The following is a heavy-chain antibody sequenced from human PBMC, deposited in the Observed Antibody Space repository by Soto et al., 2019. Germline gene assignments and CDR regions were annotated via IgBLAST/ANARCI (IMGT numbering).Heavy chain of an antibody. CDR1: GGSISSYY. J-gene: IGHJ6*03. Sequence: SETLSLTCTVSGGSISSYYWSWIRQPPGKGLEWIGYIYYSGSTNYNPSLKSRVTISVDTSKNQFSLKLSSVTAADTAVYYCASWGVGVWHMDVWGKGTTVTVSS. CDR3: ASWGVGVWHMDV. D-gene: IGHD1-26*01. CDR2: IYYSGST. V-gene: IGHV4-59*01.